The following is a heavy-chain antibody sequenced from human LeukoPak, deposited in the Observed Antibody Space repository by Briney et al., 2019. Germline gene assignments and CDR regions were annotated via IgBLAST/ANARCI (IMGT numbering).Heavy chain of an antibody. D-gene: IGHD6-19*01. V-gene: IGHV4-61*01. J-gene: IGHJ5*02. CDR2: IYYSGST. CDR1: GGSISSSSYY. CDR3: ARVPYSSGWVRWFDP. Sequence: SETLSLTCTVSGGSISSSSYYWSWFRQPPGKGLEGIGYIYYSGSTNYNPSLKSRVTISVDTSKNQFSLKLSSVTAADTAVYYCARVPYSSGWVRWFDPWGQGTLVTVSS.